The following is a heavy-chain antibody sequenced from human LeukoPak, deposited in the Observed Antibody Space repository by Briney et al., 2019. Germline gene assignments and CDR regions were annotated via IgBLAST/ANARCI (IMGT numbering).Heavy chain of an antibody. J-gene: IGHJ4*02. CDR1: GGSISSGGYY. V-gene: IGHV4-31*03. CDR3: TRARRIRPFDY. CDR2: IYYSGST. Sequence: PSETLSLTCTVSGGSISSGGYYWSWIRQHPGKGLEWIGYIYYSGSTYYNPSLKSRITISVDTSKNQFSLKLSSVTAADTAVYYCTRARRIRPFDYWGQGTLVTVSS.